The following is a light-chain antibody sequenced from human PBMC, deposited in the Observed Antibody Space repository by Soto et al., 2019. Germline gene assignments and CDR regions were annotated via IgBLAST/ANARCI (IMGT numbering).Light chain of an antibody. J-gene: IGKJ5*01. V-gene: IGKV4-1*01. CDR1: QGVLYSSDNKNY. CDR2: WAS. CDR3: QQYYSIPIT. Sequence: DIVMTQSPDSLALSLGERATIRCQSSQGVLYSSDNKNYLTWYQQKPGQPPKLLIYWASTRESGVPDRFSGSGSGTDFTLTISSLQAEEVAVYYCQQYYSIPITVGHGKRLEIK.